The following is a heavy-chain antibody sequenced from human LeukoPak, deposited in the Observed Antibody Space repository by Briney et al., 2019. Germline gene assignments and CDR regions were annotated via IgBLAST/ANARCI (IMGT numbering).Heavy chain of an antibody. D-gene: IGHD3-22*01. CDR2: ISWNSGSI. V-gene: IGHV3-9*01. CDR3: AKGYYDSSGYVDY. CDR1: GFTFDDYA. J-gene: IGHJ4*02. Sequence: GRSLRLSCAASGFTFDDYAMHWVRQAPGKGLEWVSGISWNSGSIGYADSVKGRFTISRDNAKNSLYLQMNSLRAEDTALYYCAKGYYDSSGYVDYWGQGTLVTVSS.